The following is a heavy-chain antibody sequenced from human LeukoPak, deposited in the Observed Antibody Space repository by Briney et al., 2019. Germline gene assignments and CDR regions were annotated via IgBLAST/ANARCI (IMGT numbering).Heavy chain of an antibody. V-gene: IGHV3-21*01. Sequence: GGSLRLSCAASGFTFSSYSMNWVRQAPGKGLEWVPSISSSSSYIYYADSVKGRFTISRDNAKNSLYLQMNSLRAEDTAVYYCARDRIAVAFDYWGQGTLVTVSS. CDR3: ARDRIAVAFDY. D-gene: IGHD6-19*01. J-gene: IGHJ4*02. CDR1: GFTFSSYS. CDR2: ISSSSSYI.